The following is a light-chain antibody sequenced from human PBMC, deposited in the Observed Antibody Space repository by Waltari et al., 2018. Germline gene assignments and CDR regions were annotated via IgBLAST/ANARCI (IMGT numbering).Light chain of an antibody. CDR3: QQYGNWPLYT. J-gene: IGKJ2*01. V-gene: IGKV3-15*01. Sequence: EIVMTQSPVALSASPGERATLSCRASQSLGRNLAWYQQKPGQVPSLLIYDFSTRATGVPARFSGSGSQTEFTLTISSLQSEDFAVYYCQQYGNWPLYTFGQGTKLEIK. CDR1: QSLGRN. CDR2: DFS.